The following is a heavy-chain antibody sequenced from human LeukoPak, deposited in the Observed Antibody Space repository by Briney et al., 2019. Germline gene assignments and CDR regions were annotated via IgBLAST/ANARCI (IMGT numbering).Heavy chain of an antibody. D-gene: IGHD6-19*01. J-gene: IGHJ4*02. Sequence: PGGSLRLSCAAPGFTFGSYAMTWVRQAPGKGLEWVSVITGSESSTYYADSVRGRFTISRDNPKNTLYLQMNSLRADDTAVYYCAKHRGSGVAGTGGVESWGQGTLVTVSS. V-gene: IGHV3-23*01. CDR1: GFTFGSYA. CDR3: AKHRGSGVAGTGGVES. CDR2: ITGSESST.